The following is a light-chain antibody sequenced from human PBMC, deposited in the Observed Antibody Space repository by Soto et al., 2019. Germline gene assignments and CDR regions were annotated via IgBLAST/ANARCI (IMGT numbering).Light chain of an antibody. V-gene: IGLV2-23*01. CDR3: CSYAGSSTSLYV. CDR1: SSDVGRYNL. J-gene: IGLJ1*01. Sequence: LTKPASGKRSPGGWIPITRKRTSSDVGRYNLVSWYQHHPGKAPKLMIYDGSKRPSGVSNRFSGSKSGNTASLTISGLQAEDEADYYCCSYAGSSTSLYVFGTGTKVTVL. CDR2: DGS.